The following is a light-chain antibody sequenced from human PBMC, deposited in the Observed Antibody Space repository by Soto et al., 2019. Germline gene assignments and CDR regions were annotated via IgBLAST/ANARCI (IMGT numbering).Light chain of an antibody. CDR2: DVT. Sequence: QSALTQPASVSGSPGQSITISCTGTSSDVGGYNYVSWYQQHPGKAPKLMIFDVTYRPSGVSNRFSGSKSGNTASLTISGLQPEDEADYYCSSYTSRSTLELFGGGTKLTVL. CDR3: SSYTSRSTLEL. CDR1: SSDVGGYNY. V-gene: IGLV2-14*01. J-gene: IGLJ2*01.